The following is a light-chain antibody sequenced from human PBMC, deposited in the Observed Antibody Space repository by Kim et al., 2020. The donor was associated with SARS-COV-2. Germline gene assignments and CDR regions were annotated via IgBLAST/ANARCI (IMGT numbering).Light chain of an antibody. CDR3: NSRGSNDNVL. Sequence: SSELTQDPAVSVALGQTVRITCQGDSLRSYYATWYQQKPGQAPIVVIYGKNNRPSGIPDRFSGSSSGDTDSLTITGTQAGDEADYYCNSRGSNDNVLFGGGTQLTVL. V-gene: IGLV3-19*01. J-gene: IGLJ2*01. CDR2: GKN. CDR1: SLRSYY.